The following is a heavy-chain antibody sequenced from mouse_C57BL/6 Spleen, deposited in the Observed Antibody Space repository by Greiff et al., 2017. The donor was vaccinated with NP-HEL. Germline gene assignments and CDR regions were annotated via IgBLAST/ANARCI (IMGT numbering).Heavy chain of an antibody. J-gene: IGHJ3*01. CDR1: GFTFSDYG. V-gene: IGHV5-17*01. D-gene: IGHD2-1*01. CDR3: ARGDYGNSAWFAY. Sequence: EVKLMESGGGLVKPGGSLKLSCAASGFTFSDYGMHWVRQAPEKGLEWVAYISSGSSTIYYADTVKGRVTISRDNAKNTLFLQMTSLRSEDTAMYYCARGDYGNSAWFAYWGQGTLVTVSA. CDR2: ISSGSSTI.